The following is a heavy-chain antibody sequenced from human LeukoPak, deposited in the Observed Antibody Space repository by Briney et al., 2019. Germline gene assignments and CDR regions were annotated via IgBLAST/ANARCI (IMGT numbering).Heavy chain of an antibody. J-gene: IGHJ4*02. Sequence: PGGSLRLSCAASGFSLSGYSMNWVRQTPGKGLEWISYISSSMSITYYADSVKGRFTISRDNAKNSLYLQMNGLTDEDTAVYYCARGSLNYYASGSYYMAFWGQGTLVTVSS. CDR3: ARGSLNYYASGSYYMAF. V-gene: IGHV3-48*02. CDR1: GFSLSGYS. CDR2: ISSSMSIT. D-gene: IGHD3-10*01.